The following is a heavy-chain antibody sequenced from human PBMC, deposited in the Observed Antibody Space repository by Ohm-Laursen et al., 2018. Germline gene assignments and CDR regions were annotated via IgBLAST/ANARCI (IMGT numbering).Heavy chain of an antibody. D-gene: IGHD1-14*01. CDR2: IYSGDRT. CDR1: GFTVSSNN. CDR3: ARDGPRRPEIIPSIPY. J-gene: IGHJ4*02. Sequence: SLRLSCAASGFTVSSNNMSWVRQAPGKGLEWVSLIYSGDRTSYADSVKGRFTISRDSSRNTLYLQMNSLRAEDAAMYYCARDGPRRPEIIPSIPYWGQGTLVTVSS. V-gene: IGHV3-66*01.